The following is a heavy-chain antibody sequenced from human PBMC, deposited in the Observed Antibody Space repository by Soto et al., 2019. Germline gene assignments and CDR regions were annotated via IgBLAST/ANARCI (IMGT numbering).Heavy chain of an antibody. CDR3: ARVTPGNNLYYFSGLDF. Sequence: PGGSLRLSSVASGFSFDTYGIHWVRQAPGKGLQWVALISYEGSNTYYADSVRGRFTISRDNSKNTLYLQMNTLRPEDTGVYYCARVTPGNNLYYFSGLDFWGQGTSVTVSS. D-gene: IGHD1-1*01. J-gene: IGHJ6*02. CDR2: ISYEGSNT. V-gene: IGHV3-30-3*01. CDR1: GFSFDTYG.